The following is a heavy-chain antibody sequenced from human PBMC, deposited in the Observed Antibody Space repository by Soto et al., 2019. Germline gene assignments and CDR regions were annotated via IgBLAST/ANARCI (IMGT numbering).Heavy chain of an antibody. V-gene: IGHV6-1*01. J-gene: IGHJ5*02. Sequence: PSQTLSLTGVSSGGSVSSNCGAWYWIRQSPSRGLEWLGRTYYRSKWYNDYGVSVKSRITINRDTSKNQFSLQLNSVTPEYTAVYYSASAVAGRSNWVDPWDQGTLVTVSS. CDR3: ASAVAGRSNWVDP. CDR1: GGSVSSNCGA. CDR2: TYYRSKWYN. D-gene: IGHD6-19*01.